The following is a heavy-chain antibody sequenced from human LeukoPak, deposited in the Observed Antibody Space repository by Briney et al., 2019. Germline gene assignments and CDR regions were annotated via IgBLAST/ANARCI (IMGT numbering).Heavy chain of an antibody. CDR3: ARGILTGYPRDYFDY. D-gene: IGHD3-9*01. J-gene: IGHJ4*02. CDR1: GGSICSGGYS. V-gene: IGHV4-30-2*01. CDR2: IYHSGST. Sequence: SETLSLTCAVSGGSICSGGYSWSWIRQPPGKGLEWIGYIYHSGSTYYNPSLKSRVTISVDRSKNQFSLKLSSVTAADTAVYYCARGILTGYPRDYFDYWGRGTLVTVSS.